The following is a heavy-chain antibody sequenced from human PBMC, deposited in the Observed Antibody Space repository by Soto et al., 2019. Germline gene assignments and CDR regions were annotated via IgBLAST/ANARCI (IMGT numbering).Heavy chain of an antibody. D-gene: IGHD4-17*01. CDR3: ARRPVTSYFDY. J-gene: IGHJ4*02. Sequence: PGGSLRLSCAASGFTFSSYAMHRVRQAPGKGLEWVAVISYDGSNTYYADSVKGRFTISRDNSKNTLYLQMDSLRAEDTAVYFCARRPVTSYFDYWGQGTLVTVSS. CDR2: ISYDGSNT. V-gene: IGHV3-30-3*01. CDR1: GFTFSSYA.